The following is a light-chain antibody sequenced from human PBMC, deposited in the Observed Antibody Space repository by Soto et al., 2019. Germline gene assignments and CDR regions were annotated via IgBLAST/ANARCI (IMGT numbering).Light chain of an antibody. CDR2: AVS. J-gene: IGKJ5*01. V-gene: IGKV3D-20*02. Sequence: IVLTHSPGALSLSTGERATLSCRASQSASSSYLAWYQQRPGQAPRLLIYAVSSRAIDTPDRFSGSGSETDFTLTISSLEPEDLGVYYCLHRMNWPLTFGHGTRLAV. CDR1: QSASSSY. CDR3: LHRMNWPLT.